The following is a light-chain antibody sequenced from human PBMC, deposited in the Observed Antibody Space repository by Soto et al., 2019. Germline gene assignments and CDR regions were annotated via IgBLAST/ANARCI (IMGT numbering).Light chain of an antibody. Sequence: DIQMTQSPSSLSASVGDRVTITCQASQDISNYLKWYQQKPGKDPQLMIYDASNLETAVPSRFSGSGTGTDFTFTISSLQPEEIVTYDRQQYDNLPPITFGQGTRLEIK. V-gene: IGKV1-33*01. J-gene: IGKJ5*01. CDR1: QDISNY. CDR3: QQYDNLPPIT. CDR2: DAS.